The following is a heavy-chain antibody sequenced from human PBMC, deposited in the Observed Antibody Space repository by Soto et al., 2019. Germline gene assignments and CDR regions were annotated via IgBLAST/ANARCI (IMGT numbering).Heavy chain of an antibody. J-gene: IGHJ6*02. V-gene: IGHV3-23*01. CDR2: ISGSGGST. Sequence: GGSLRLSCAASGFTFSSYAMSWVRQAPGKGLEWVSAISGSGGSTYYADSVKGRFTISRDNSKNTLYLQMNSLRAEDTAVYYCAKAPRLRYYYYYYGMDVWGQGTTVTVSS. CDR1: GFTFSSYA. CDR3: AKAPRLRYYYYYYGMDV. D-gene: IGHD4-17*01.